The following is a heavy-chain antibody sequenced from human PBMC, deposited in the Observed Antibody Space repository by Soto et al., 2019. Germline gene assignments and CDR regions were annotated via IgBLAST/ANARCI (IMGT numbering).Heavy chain of an antibody. Sequence: QVQLVESGGGVVQPGRSLRLSCAASGFTFSSYGMHWVRQAPGKGLEWVAVIWYDGSNKYYADSVKGRFTISRDNSKNTLYLQMNSLRAEDTAVYYCARDGPYYDILTGLIFPGYFDYWGQGTLVTVSS. J-gene: IGHJ4*02. V-gene: IGHV3-33*01. CDR2: IWYDGSNK. CDR1: GFTFSSYG. D-gene: IGHD3-9*01. CDR3: ARDGPYYDILTGLIFPGYFDY.